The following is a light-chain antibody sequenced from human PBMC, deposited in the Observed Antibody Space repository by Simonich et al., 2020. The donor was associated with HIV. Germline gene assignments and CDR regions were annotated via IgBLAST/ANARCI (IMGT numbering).Light chain of an antibody. Sequence: QSALIQPPSVSGSPGQSITISCTGTSSDVGANNFVSWYQQYPGKAPKLIIFDVNKRSSGFSNRFSGSKSGNAASLTISVLQTEDEADYYCSSYTSSSTWVFGGGTKLTVL. J-gene: IGLJ3*02. CDR1: SSDVGANNF. CDR3: SSYTSSSTWV. V-gene: IGLV2-14*01. CDR2: DVN.